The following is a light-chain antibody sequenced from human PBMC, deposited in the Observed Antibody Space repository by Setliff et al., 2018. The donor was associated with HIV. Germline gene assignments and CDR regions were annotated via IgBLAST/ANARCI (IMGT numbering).Light chain of an antibody. J-gene: IGLJ1*01. V-gene: IGLV1-40*01. CDR1: SSNIGAGYD. CDR2: GNN. CDR3: QSYDSSLSTDV. Sequence: QSVLTQPPSVSGAPGQRVTISCTGSSSNIGAGYDVHWYQQLPGTAPTLLIHGNNNRPSGVPDRFSGSNSGTSASLAITGLQAEDEADYYCQSYDSSLSTDVFGTGTKVTVL.